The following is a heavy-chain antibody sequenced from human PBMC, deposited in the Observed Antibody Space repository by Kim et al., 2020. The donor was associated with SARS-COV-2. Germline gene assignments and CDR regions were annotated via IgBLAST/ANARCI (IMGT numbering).Heavy chain of an antibody. D-gene: IGHD2-15*01. Sequence: TSYAQKFQGRVTMTRDTSTSTVYMELSSLRSEDTAVYYCARAPGGGGMDVWGQGTTVTVSS. J-gene: IGHJ6*02. V-gene: IGHV1-46*01. CDR3: ARAPGGGGMDV. CDR2: T.